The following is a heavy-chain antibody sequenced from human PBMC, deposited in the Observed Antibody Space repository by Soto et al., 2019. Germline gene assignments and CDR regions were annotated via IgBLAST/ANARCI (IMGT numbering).Heavy chain of an antibody. CDR1: GYTFTGYY. CDR3: AGNWNDGDDYFDY. Sequence: QVQLVQSGAEVKKPGASVKVSCKASGYTFTGYYLHWVRQAPGHGPEWMGWINPKSGGTSYSKKFQGRVTTTRDTSISTAYMELRRLRSDDTAVYYCAGNWNDGDDYFDYWGQGTLVTVSS. V-gene: IGHV1-2*02. J-gene: IGHJ4*02. D-gene: IGHD1-1*01. CDR2: INPKSGGT.